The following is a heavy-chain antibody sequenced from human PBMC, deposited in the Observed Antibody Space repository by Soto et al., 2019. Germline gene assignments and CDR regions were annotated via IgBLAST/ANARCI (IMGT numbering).Heavy chain of an antibody. CDR1: GFTFSSYA. CDR3: AKGVTMVRGVTPGYFDY. J-gene: IGHJ4*02. Sequence: PGGSLRLSCAASGFTFSSYATSWVRQAPGKGLEWVSAISGSGGSTYYADSVKGRFTISRDNSKNTLYLQMNSLRAEDTAVYYCAKGVTMVRGVTPGYFDYWGQGTLVTVSS. CDR2: ISGSGGST. D-gene: IGHD3-10*01. V-gene: IGHV3-23*01.